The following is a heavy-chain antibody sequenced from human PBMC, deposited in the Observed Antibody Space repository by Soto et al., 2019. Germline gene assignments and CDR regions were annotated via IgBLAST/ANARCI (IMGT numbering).Heavy chain of an antibody. CDR3: ARSYYYDSSGYYRSFFQH. D-gene: IGHD3-22*01. J-gene: IGHJ1*01. V-gene: IGHV3-33*01. CDR2: IWYDGSNK. Sequence: GWCLRMSCAEAGLYFSRDGMQWVRQAPGKGLEWVAVIWYDGSNKYYADSVKGRFTISRDNSKNTLYLQMNSLRAEDTAVYYCARSYYYDSSGYYRSFFQHWGQGTLVTVSS. CDR1: GLYFSRDG.